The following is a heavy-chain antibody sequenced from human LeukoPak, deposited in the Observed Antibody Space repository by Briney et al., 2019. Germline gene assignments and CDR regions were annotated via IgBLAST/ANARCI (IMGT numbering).Heavy chain of an antibody. D-gene: IGHD1-14*01. J-gene: IGHJ2*01. CDR2: IYYSGST. Sequence: PSETLSLTCTVSGDSISSYYWSWIRQPPGKGLEWIAYIYYSGSTNYNPSLKSRVTISIDTSRSQFSLNLSSVTAADTAVYYCARGSGNPYFDLWGRGTLVTVSS. CDR3: ARGSGNPYFDL. V-gene: IGHV4-59*01. CDR1: GDSISSYY.